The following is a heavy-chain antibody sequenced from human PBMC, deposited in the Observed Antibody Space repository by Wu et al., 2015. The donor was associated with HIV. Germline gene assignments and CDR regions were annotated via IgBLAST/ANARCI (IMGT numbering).Heavy chain of an antibody. CDR1: GYTFSTYE. Sequence: QVQLVQSGAEVKNPGASVKVSCKASGYTFSTYEINWVRQAPGQGLEWMGWMNPNSGNTGYAQKFHGRVTMTRNTSISTAYMELSSLRSEDTAVYYCATGTTVAGTIPFDYWGQGTLVTVSS. CDR2: MNPNSGNT. D-gene: IGHD6-19*01. CDR3: ATGTTVAGTIPFDY. V-gene: IGHV1-8*01. J-gene: IGHJ4*02.